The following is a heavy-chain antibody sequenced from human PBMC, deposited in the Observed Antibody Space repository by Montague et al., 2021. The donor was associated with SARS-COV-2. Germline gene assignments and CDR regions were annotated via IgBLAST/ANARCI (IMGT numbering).Heavy chain of an antibody. J-gene: IGHJ4*02. CDR3: VRSQYSNTWFFDY. D-gene: IGHD6-6*01. CDR1: GDSVSNNRAA. V-gene: IGHV6-1*01. Sequence: CAISGDSVSNNRAAWNWIRQSPSGGLQWLGRTYFRTQWFYHYAPSVEGRITVNADASKNHFSLQLTSVTPEDSAKYFCVRSQYSNTWFFDYWGQGAQVTVSS. CDR2: TYFRTQWFY.